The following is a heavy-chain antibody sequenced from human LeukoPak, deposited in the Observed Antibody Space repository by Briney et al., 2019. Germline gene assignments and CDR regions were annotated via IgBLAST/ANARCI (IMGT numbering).Heavy chain of an antibody. D-gene: IGHD3-3*01. V-gene: IGHV3-21*01. CDR1: GFTFSSYS. CDR3: ARAGIRFLRYYGMDV. CDR2: ISSSSSYI. J-gene: IGHJ6*02. Sequence: GGSLRLSCAASGFTFSSYSMNWVRQAPGKGLEWVSSISSSSSYIYYADSVKGRFTISRENAKNSLYLQMNSLRAEETAVYYCARAGIRFLRYYGMDVWGQGTTVTVSS.